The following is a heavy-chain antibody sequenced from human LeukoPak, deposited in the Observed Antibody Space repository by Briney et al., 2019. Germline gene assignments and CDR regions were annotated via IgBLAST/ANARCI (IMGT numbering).Heavy chain of an antibody. CDR3: ARGEGYSGNWYPDFDY. CDR1: GGSISSYY. V-gene: IGHV4-59*08. Sequence: SETLSLTCTVSGGSISSYYWSWIRQPPGKGLEWVGYMYYSGSINYNPSLKSRVTISVDTSKSQFSLRLSSVTAADTAVYYCARGEGYSGNWYPDFDYWGQGALVTVSS. D-gene: IGHD1-26*01. J-gene: IGHJ4*02. CDR2: MYYSGSI.